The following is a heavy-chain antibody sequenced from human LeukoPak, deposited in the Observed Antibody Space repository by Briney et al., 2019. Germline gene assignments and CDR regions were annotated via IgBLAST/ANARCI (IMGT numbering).Heavy chain of an antibody. J-gene: IGHJ3*01. Sequence: PSETLSLTCIVSHGSISRYYWSWIRQPPGKGLEWIGHIYYSGSTEYSPSLKSRVTISVDTSENQVSLKVTSVTAADTAVYYCARLQNSGFDYGYDDAFDVWGQGTMVTVSS. CDR1: HGSISRYY. CDR2: IYYSGST. CDR3: ARLQNSGFDYGYDDAFDV. V-gene: IGHV4-59*08. D-gene: IGHD5-18*01.